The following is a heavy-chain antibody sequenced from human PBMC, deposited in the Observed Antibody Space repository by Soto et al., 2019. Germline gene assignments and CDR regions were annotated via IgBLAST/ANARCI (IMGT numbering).Heavy chain of an antibody. CDR2: ISGSDGST. CDR3: AREYSLDVVAPGY. V-gene: IGHV3-23*01. CDR1: GFTFSNYA. J-gene: IGHJ4*02. Sequence: PGGSLRLSCTASGFTFSNYAMSWVRQAPGKGLEWVSTISGSDGSTYYADTVKGRLTISRDNSKNTLFLQMNSLRAEDTSVYYCAREYSLDVVAPGYWGQGILVTVSS. D-gene: IGHD2-15*01.